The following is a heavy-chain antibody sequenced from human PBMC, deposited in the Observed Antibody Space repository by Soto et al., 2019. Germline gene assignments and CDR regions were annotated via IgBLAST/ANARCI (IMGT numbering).Heavy chain of an antibody. Sequence: SLRLSCTASVFTFTKFAMHWVRRAPGKGLEWVAVLSYDGSEEYYADSVKGRFTISRDNSRNTLYLHLTTLRAEDTAVYYCARDRDEILTGYHDYWGQGTVVTVSS. CDR3: ARDRDEILTGYHDY. V-gene: IGHV3-30-3*01. CDR2: LSYDGSEE. D-gene: IGHD3-9*01. J-gene: IGHJ4*02. CDR1: VFTFTKFA.